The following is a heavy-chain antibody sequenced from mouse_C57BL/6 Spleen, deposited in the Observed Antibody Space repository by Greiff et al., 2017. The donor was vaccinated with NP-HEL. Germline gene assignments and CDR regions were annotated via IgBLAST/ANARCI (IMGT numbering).Heavy chain of an antibody. V-gene: IGHV1-64*01. CDR1: GYTFTSYW. Sequence: QVQLQQPGAELVKPGASVKLSCKASGYTFTSYWMHWVKQRPGQGLEWIGMIHPHSGSTNYNEKFKSKATLTVDKSSSTAYMQLSSLTSEDSAVYYCARKGATTVPLDYWGQGTTLTVSS. J-gene: IGHJ2*01. CDR2: IHPHSGST. D-gene: IGHD1-1*01. CDR3: ARKGATTVPLDY.